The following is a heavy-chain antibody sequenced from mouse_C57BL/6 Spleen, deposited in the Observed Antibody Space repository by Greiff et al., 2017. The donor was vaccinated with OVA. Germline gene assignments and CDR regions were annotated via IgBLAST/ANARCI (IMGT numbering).Heavy chain of an antibody. V-gene: IGHV3-6*01. CDR1: GYSITSGYY. CDR2: ISYDGSN. D-gene: IGHD1-1*01. Sequence: EVHLVESGPGLVKPSQSLSLTCSVTGYSITSGYYWNWIRQFPGNKLEWMGYISYDGSNNYNPSLKNRISITRDTSKNQFFLKLNSVTTEDTATYYCARDCYYYGSSYWYFDVWGTGTTVTVSS. J-gene: IGHJ1*03. CDR3: ARDCYYYGSSYWYFDV.